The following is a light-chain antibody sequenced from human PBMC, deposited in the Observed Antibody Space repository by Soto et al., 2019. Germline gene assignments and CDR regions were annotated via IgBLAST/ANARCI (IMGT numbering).Light chain of an antibody. V-gene: IGLV2-11*01. J-gene: IGLJ1*01. CDR3: CSYAGSYSYV. CDR1: SSDIGGFNY. Sequence: QSALTQPRSVSGSPGQSVTISCTGTSSDIGGFNYVSWYQQHPGKAPKLMISDVSKRPSGVPDRFSGSKSGSTASLTISGLQAEDEADYYCCSYAGSYSYVFGTGNKGTVL. CDR2: DVS.